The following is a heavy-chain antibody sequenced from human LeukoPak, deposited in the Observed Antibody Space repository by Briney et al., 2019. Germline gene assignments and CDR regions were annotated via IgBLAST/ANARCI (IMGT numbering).Heavy chain of an antibody. J-gene: IGHJ4*02. Sequence: AGGSLRLSCAASGFTFSSYAMSWVRQAPGKGLEWVSVIGGSGSGTYYADSVKGRFTISRDNSKNTLYLQMNSLRAEDTAVYYCARDDLINPSSGWQGIDYWGQGTLVTVSS. CDR2: IGGSGSGT. CDR3: ARDDLINPSSGWQGIDY. CDR1: GFTFSSYA. D-gene: IGHD6-19*01. V-gene: IGHV3-23*01.